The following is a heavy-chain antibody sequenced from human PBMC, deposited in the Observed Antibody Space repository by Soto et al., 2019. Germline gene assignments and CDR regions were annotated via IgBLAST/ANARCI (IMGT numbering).Heavy chain of an antibody. Sequence: PSDTLSLTCSVSGASISSGGYYWICIRQHPWKGLEWIGYIYYTGSTSYNPSLKRRVTMSVDMSKTQFSLKLSSVTAADTALYYCARAYGSGSYYDSVIYYFEYWGQGTLVTVSS. D-gene: IGHD3-10*01. V-gene: IGHV4-31*03. J-gene: IGHJ4*02. CDR1: GASISSGGYY. CDR3: ARAYGSGSYYDSVIYYFEY. CDR2: IYYTGST.